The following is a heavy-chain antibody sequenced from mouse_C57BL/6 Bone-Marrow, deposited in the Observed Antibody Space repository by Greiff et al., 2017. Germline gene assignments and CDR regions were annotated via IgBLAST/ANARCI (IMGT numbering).Heavy chain of an antibody. D-gene: IGHD2-2*01. CDR3: ARMVYVYVDFYWYFDV. CDR2: IWWGDDK. CDR1: GFSLSTFGMG. J-gene: IGHJ1*03. Sequence: QVTLKESGPGILQPSQTLSLTCSFSGFSLSTFGMGVGWIRQPSGKGLEWLAHIWWGDDKYYNPALKSRLTISKDTSKNKVFFQIANVDTAATATYYWARMVYVYVDFYWYFDVWGTGTTVTVSS. V-gene: IGHV8-8*01.